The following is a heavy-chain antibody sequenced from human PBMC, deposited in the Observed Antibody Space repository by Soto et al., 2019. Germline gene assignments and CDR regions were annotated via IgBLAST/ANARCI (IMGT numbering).Heavy chain of an antibody. CDR3: ARDDILGYCSSTSCGGYYYYGMDV. V-gene: IGHV1-3*01. D-gene: IGHD2-2*01. CDR2: INAGNGNT. Sequence: GASVKVSCKASGYTFTSYAMHWVRQAPGQRLEWMGWINAGNGNTKYSQKFQGRVTITRDTSASTAYMELSSLRSEDTAVYYCARDDILGYCSSTSCGGYYYYGMDVWGQGTTVTVSS. CDR1: GYTFTSYA. J-gene: IGHJ6*02.